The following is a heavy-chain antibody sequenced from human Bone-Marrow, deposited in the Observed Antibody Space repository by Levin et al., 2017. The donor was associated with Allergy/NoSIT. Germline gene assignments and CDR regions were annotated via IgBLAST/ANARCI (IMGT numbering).Heavy chain of an antibody. J-gene: IGHJ3*02. CDR1: GFTFSSYG. CDR3: ARAARLAQGAFDI. D-gene: IGHD6-19*01. CDR2: IWYDGSNK. Sequence: PGESLKISCAASGFTFSSYGMHWVRQAPGKGLEWVAVIWYDGSNKYYADSVKGRFTISRDNFKNTLYLQMNSLRAEDTAVYYCARAARLAQGAFDIWGQGTMVTVSS. V-gene: IGHV3-33*01.